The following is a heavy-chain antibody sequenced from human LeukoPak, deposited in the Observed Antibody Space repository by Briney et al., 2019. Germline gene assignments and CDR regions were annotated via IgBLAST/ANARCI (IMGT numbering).Heavy chain of an antibody. CDR2: IIPILGIA. CDR1: GGTFSSYA. CDR3: ARARGSYSEGDY. Sequence: SVKVSCKASGGTFSSYAISWVRQAPGQGLEWMGRIIPILGIANYAQKFQGRVTMTRDTSTSTVYMELSSLRSEDTAVYYCARARGSYSEGDYWGQGTLVTVSS. V-gene: IGHV1-69*04. D-gene: IGHD1-26*01. J-gene: IGHJ4*02.